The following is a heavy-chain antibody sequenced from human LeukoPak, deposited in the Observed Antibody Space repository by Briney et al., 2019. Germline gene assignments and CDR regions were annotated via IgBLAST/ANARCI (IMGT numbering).Heavy chain of an antibody. Sequence: SETLSLTCAVYGGSFSGYYWSWIRQPPGKGLEWIGEINHSGSTNYNPSLKSRVTISVDTSKNQFSLKLSSVTAADTAVYYCARGVVGYFDYWGQGTLVTVSS. CDR3: ARGVVGYFDY. V-gene: IGHV4-34*01. CDR2: INHSGST. D-gene: IGHD6-6*01. CDR1: GGSFSGYY. J-gene: IGHJ4*02.